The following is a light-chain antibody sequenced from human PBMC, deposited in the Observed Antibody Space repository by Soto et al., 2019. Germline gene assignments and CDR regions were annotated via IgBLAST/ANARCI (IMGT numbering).Light chain of an antibody. CDR2: AAS. CDR1: QSIGSF. Sequence: DIQMTQSPSFLSASVGDRVTISCRASQSIGSFLNWCQQKPGKAPKFLIYAASSLQSGVPSRFSGSGSGTDFTLTNSSQQAEDFATYFCHQSYTAPPRTFCQGTRVHI. J-gene: IGKJ1*01. CDR3: HQSYTAPPRT. V-gene: IGKV1-39*01.